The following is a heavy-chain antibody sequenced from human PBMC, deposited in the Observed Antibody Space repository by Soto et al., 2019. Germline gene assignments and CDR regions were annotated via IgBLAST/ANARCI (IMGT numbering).Heavy chain of an antibody. D-gene: IGHD3-3*01. CDR2: ISAYNGNT. Sequence: ASVKVSCKASGYTFTSYGISWVRQAPGQGLEWMGWISAYNGNTNYAQTLPGRVTMTTDTSTSTAYMELRSRRSVDTAVYYCARDAAGERALPYYDFWSGHYLGVVNAFDVWGQGAMVTVSS. V-gene: IGHV1-18*01. CDR3: ARDAAGERALPYYDFWSGHYLGVVNAFDV. CDR1: GYTFTSYG. J-gene: IGHJ3*01.